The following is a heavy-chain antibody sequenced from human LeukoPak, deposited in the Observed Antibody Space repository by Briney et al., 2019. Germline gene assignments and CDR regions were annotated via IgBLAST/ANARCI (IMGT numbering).Heavy chain of an antibody. J-gene: IGHJ4*02. CDR2: VNPHSGAT. D-gene: IGHD6-13*01. CDR1: GYTFTAYN. V-gene: IGHV1-2*02. Sequence: ASVKVSCKAFGYTFTAYNMHWVRQAPGQGLEWMGRVNPHSGATNYAQKFQGRVTMTRDTSISTAYMELISLRSDDTAVYYSAREAPGIAAAGLFDYWGQGTLVTVSS. CDR3: AREAPGIAAAGLFDY.